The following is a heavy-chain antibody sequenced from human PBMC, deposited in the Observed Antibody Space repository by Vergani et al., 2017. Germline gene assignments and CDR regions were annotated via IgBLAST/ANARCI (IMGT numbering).Heavy chain of an antibody. CDR3: AKDMADGYTPGYYYYGMDV. CDR2: ISWDGGST. J-gene: IGHJ6*02. D-gene: IGHD5-24*01. Sequence: EVQLVESGGVVVQPGGSLRLSCAASGFTFDDYTMHWVRQAPGKGLEWVSLISWDGGSTYYADSVKGRFTISRDNSKNSLYLQMNSLRTEDTALYYCAKDMADGYTPGYYYYGMDVWGQGTTVTVSS. CDR1: GFTFDDYT. V-gene: IGHV3-43*01.